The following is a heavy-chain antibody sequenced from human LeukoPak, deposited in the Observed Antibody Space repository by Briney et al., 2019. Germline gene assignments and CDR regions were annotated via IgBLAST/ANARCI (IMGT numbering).Heavy chain of an antibody. CDR1: GFTFSSYG. J-gene: IGHJ4*02. CDR3: ARDDSSGYFFDY. D-gene: IGHD3-22*01. Sequence: GRSLRLSCAASGFTFSSYGMPWVRQAPGKGLEWVAVIWYDGSNKYYADSVKGRFTISRDNSKNTLYLQMNSLRAEDTAVYYCARDDSSGYFFDYWGQGTLVTVSS. V-gene: IGHV3-33*01. CDR2: IWYDGSNK.